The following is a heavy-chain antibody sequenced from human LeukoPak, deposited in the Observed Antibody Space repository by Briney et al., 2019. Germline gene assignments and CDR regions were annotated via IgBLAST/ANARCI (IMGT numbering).Heavy chain of an antibody. V-gene: IGHV4-39*01. D-gene: IGHD3-3*01. J-gene: IGHJ6*03. CDR3: ARQSYDFWSGLIPPYMDV. CDR2: IYYSGST. Sequence: SETLSLTCTVSGGSISSSSYYWGWIRQPPGKGLEWIGSIYYSGSTYYNPSLKSRVTISVDTSKNQFSLKLSSVTAADTAVYYCARQSYDFWSGLIPPYMDVWGKGTTVTVSS. CDR1: GGSISSSSYY.